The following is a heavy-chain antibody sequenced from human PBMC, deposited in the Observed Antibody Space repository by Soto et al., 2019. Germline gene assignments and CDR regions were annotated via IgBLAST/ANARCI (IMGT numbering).Heavy chain of an antibody. D-gene: IGHD3-3*01. Sequence: ASVKVSCKASGYTFTSYGISWVRQAPGQGLEWMGWISAYNGNTNYAQKLQGRVTMTTDTSTSTAYMELRSLRSDDTAVYYCARGVGNVRITIFGVVTLFDYWGQGTLVTV. CDR2: ISAYNGNT. V-gene: IGHV1-18*01. J-gene: IGHJ4*02. CDR1: GYTFTSYG. CDR3: ARGVGNVRITIFGVVTLFDY.